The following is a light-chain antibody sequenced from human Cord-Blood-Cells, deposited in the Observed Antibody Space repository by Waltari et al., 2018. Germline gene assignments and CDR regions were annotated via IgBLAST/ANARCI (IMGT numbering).Light chain of an antibody. V-gene: IGKV3D-11*01. J-gene: IGKJ2*01. CDR2: DAS. CDR1: QGVSSY. CDR3: QQRSNWQYT. Sequence: EIVLTQSPATLSLCPGDRAPFSCRASQGVSSYLAWSQQKPGKAPRLLIYDASNRATGIPARFSGSGPGTDFTLTISSLEPEDFAVYYCQQRSNWQYTFGQGTKLEIK.